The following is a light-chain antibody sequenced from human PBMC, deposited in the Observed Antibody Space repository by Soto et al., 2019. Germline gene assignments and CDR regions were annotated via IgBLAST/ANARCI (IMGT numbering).Light chain of an antibody. Sequence: QSVLTQPRSVSGSPGQSVTISCTGTSSDVGGYNYVSWYQQYPGKAPKLMIYDVSKRPSGVPDRFSGSKSGNTASLTISGLQAEDEADYHCCSDAGTSWVFGGGTKLTVL. J-gene: IGLJ3*02. CDR1: SSDVGGYNY. CDR3: CSDAGTSWV. CDR2: DVS. V-gene: IGLV2-11*01.